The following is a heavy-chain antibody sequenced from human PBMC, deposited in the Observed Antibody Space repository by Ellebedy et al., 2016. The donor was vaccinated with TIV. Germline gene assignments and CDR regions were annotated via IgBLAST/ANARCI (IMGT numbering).Heavy chain of an antibody. V-gene: IGHV4-39*01. CDR1: GGSISSSSYF. CDR2: IYYSGST. CDR3: ARPRRSTVTTSIYFDY. Sequence: SETLSLXXTVSGGSISSSSYFWGWIRQPPGRGLEWIGIIYYSGSTYYNPSLNSRVSISVYTSKNQFSLNLSSVTASDTAVYYCARPRRSTVTTSIYFDYWGQGTLVTVSS. D-gene: IGHD4-17*01. J-gene: IGHJ4*02.